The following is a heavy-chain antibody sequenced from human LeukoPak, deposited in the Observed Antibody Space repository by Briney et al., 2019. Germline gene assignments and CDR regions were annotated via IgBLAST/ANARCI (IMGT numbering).Heavy chain of an antibody. CDR3: ARDYYDSSGWYPSFDY. D-gene: IGHD6-19*01. CDR1: GFTVSSNY. J-gene: IGHJ4*02. Sequence: QTGGSLRLSCAASGFTVSSNYMSWVRQAPGKGLESVSVIYSGGSTYYAASVKGRFTISRDNSKNTLHLQANSLRAEDTAVYYCARDYYDSSGWYPSFDYWGQGTLVTVSS. CDR2: IYSGGST. V-gene: IGHV3-53*01.